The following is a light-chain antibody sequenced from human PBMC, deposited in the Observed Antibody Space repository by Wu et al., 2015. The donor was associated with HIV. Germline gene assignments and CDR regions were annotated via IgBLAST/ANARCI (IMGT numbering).Light chain of an antibody. V-gene: IGKV3-11*01. Sequence: QSPATLSLSPGERATVSCRASQSVGAYVAWFQQKPGQAPRLLIYDASTRATGIPARFSGSGSGTDFTLTISNLQPADFATYFCQQTNSFPRTFGQGTKLQIK. CDR3: QQTNSFPRT. J-gene: IGKJ2*01. CDR1: QSVGAY. CDR2: DAS.